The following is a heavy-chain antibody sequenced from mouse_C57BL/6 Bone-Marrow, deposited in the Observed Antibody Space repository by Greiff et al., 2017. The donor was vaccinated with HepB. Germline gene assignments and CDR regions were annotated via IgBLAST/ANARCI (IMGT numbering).Heavy chain of an antibody. CDR1: GYTFTSYW. CDR3: ARGDHDSTGYFDV. D-gene: IGHD2-4*01. Sequence: QVQLKQPGAELVKPGASVKMSCKASGYTFTSYWITWVKQRPGQGLEWIGDIYPGSGSTNYNEKFKSKATLTVDTSSSTAYMQLSSLTSEDSAVYYCARGDHDSTGYFDVWGTGTTVTVSS. J-gene: IGHJ1*03. CDR2: IYPGSGST. V-gene: IGHV1-55*01.